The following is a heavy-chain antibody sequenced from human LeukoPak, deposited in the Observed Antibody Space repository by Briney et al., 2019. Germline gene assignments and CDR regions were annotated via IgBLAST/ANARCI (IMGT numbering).Heavy chain of an antibody. CDR2: IYHSGST. D-gene: IGHD1-26*01. CDR1: GYSISSGYY. V-gene: IGHV4-38-2*01. J-gene: IGHJ4*02. Sequence: KPSETLSLTCAVSGYSISSGYYWGWIRQPPGKGLEWIGSIYHSGSTYYNPSLKSRVTISVDTSKNQFSLKLSSVTAADTAVYYCARLAFGSYSLNLNYFDYWGQGTLVTVSS. CDR3: ARLAFGSYSLNLNYFDY.